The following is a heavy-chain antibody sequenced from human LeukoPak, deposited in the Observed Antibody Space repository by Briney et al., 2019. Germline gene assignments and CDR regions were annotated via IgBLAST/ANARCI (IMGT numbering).Heavy chain of an antibody. CDR2: INHSGST. D-gene: IGHD3-10*01. Sequence: PSETLSLTCAVYGVSFSGYYWGWIRQPPGKGLEWIGEINHSGSTTYNPSLKSRVTISVDTSKNQFSLKLSSVTAADTDVYYCARWRYYYGSGSGLDYWGQGTLVTVSS. CDR1: GVSFSGYY. J-gene: IGHJ4*02. V-gene: IGHV4-34*01. CDR3: ARWRYYYGSGSGLDY.